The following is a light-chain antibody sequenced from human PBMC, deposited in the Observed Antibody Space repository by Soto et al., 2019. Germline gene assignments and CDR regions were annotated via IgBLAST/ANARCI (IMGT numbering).Light chain of an antibody. Sequence: QSALTQPASVSGSPGQSITISCTGTSSDVGGYNYVCWYQHHPGKAPKLIISEVSNRPSGVSDRFSGSKSGNTASLTISGLQPEEEADYYCTSFTSSTTYVFGPRTKVTVL. CDR1: SSDVGGYNY. V-gene: IGLV2-14*01. CDR3: TSFTSSTTYV. J-gene: IGLJ1*01. CDR2: EVS.